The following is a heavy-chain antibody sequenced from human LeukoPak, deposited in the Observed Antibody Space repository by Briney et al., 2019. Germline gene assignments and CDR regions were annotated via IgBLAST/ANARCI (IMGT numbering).Heavy chain of an antibody. Sequence: SQTLSLTCAISGDSVSSNSAAWNWIRQSPSRGLEWLGKTYYRSRWYNDYAVSVKSRITINPDTSKNQFSLQPNSVTPEDTAVYYCARDLELPVTIAFDIWGLGTMVTVSS. V-gene: IGHV6-1*01. CDR2: TYYRSRWYN. J-gene: IGHJ3*02. CDR1: GDSVSSNSAA. D-gene: IGHD5-18*01. CDR3: ARDLELPVTIAFDI.